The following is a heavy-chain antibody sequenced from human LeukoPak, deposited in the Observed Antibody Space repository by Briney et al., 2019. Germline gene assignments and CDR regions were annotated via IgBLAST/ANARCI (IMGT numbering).Heavy chain of an antibody. V-gene: IGHV3-48*01. J-gene: IGHJ6*03. CDR2: ISSGSGTI. CDR1: GGSISSSS. CDR3: AREFVLRFFEGYMDV. Sequence: PSETLSLTCTVSGGSISSSSYYWGWIRQPPGKGLEWVSYISSGSGTIYYADSVKGRFTISRDNAKNSLYLQMNSLRTEDTAVYYCAREFVLRFFEGYMDVWGKGTTVTVSS. D-gene: IGHD3-3*01.